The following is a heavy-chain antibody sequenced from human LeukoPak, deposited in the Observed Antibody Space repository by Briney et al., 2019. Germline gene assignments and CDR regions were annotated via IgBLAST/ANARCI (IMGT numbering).Heavy chain of an antibody. D-gene: IGHD6-19*01. Sequence: SETLSLTCTVSGGSISSYYWSWIRQPPGKGLEWIGYIYYSGSTNYNPSLKSRVTISVDTSKNQFSLKLSSVTAADTAVYYCAREHSSGLMGFDYWGQGTLVTVSS. CDR3: AREHSSGLMGFDY. CDR2: IYYSGST. V-gene: IGHV4-59*01. J-gene: IGHJ4*02. CDR1: GGSISSYY.